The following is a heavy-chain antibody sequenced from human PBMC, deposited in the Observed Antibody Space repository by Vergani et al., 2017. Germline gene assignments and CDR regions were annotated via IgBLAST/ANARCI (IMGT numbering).Heavy chain of an antibody. D-gene: IGHD1-1*01. V-gene: IGHV3-7*03. CDR1: GFTFSSYW. CDR3: ARYTELERLLDAFDI. Sequence: EVQLVESGGGLVQPGGSLRLSCAASGFTFSSYWMSWVRQAPGKGLEWVANIKQDGSEKYYVGSVKGRFTISRDNAKNSLYLQMNSLRAEDTAVYYCARYTELERLLDAFDIWGQGTMVTVSS. CDR2: IKQDGSEK. J-gene: IGHJ3*02.